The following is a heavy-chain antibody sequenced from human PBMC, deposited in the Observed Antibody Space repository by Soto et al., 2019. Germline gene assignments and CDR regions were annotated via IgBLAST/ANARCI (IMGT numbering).Heavy chain of an antibody. D-gene: IGHD3-22*01. J-gene: IGHJ5*02. V-gene: IGHV4-4*07. Sequence: QVQLQESGPGLVRPSETLSLISTVSGGSISSYRWSWIRQPAGKGLEWIGRLNTYGNTHYNPSLKSRVTVSVDTSRNQFFLTLRSVTAADSAVYHCGRESGETWDYEASWGQGTPVTVSS. CDR3: GRESGETWDYEAS. CDR2: LNTYGNT. CDR1: GGSISSYR.